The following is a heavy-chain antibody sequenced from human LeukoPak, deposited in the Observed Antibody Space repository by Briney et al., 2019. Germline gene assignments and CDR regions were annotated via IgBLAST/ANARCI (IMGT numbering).Heavy chain of an antibody. CDR1: GFTFSSYA. V-gene: IGHV4-39*07. J-gene: IGHJ4*02. CDR2: IYYSGST. Sequence: GSLRLSCAASGFTFSSYAMSWVRQTPGKRLEWIGSIYYSGSTYYNPSLKSRVTISVDTSKNQFSLKLSSVTAADTAVYYCARVSRAEGFDYWGQGTLVTVSS. CDR3: ARVSRAEGFDY.